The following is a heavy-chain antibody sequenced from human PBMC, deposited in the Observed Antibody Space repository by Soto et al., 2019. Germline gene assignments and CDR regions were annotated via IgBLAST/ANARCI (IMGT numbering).Heavy chain of an antibody. D-gene: IGHD3-10*01. Sequence: QLQLQESGPGLVKPSETLSLTCAVSGASISRGGFHWGWIRQPPGQGLEWIGSLYSGSTYYNPSLKSRVTISADTSKNEFSLRLTSVTAADTAVYYCARRGSGHTFDYWGPGTLVTVSS. J-gene: IGHJ4*02. CDR1: GASISRGGFH. V-gene: IGHV4-39*01. CDR2: LYSGST. CDR3: ARRGSGHTFDY.